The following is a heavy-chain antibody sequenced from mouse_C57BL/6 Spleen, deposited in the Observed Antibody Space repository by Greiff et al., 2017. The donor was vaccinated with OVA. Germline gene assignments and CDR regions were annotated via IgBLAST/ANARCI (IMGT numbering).Heavy chain of an antibody. CDR2: INPSSGYT. CDR3: ARSTMVTTNAMDY. D-gene: IGHD2-2*01. J-gene: IGHJ4*01. V-gene: IGHV1-7*01. Sequence: QVHVKQSGAELAKPGASVKLSCKASGYTFTSYWMHWVKQRPGQGLDWIGYINPSSGYTNYNQKFKDKATLTADKSSSTAYMQLSSLTYEDSAVYDCARSTMVTTNAMDYWGQGTSVTVSS. CDR1: GYTFTSYW.